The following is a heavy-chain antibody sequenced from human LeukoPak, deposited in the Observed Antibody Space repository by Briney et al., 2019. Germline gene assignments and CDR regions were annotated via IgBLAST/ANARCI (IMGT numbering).Heavy chain of an antibody. CDR1: GFTFRTNW. J-gene: IGHJ3*01. V-gene: IGHV3-74*01. CDR2: INTDGSTT. D-gene: IGHD2-21*02. Sequence: GGSLRLSCTASGFTFRTNWMHWVRQAPGKGLVWVSRINTDGSTTNYADSVKGRFTISRDNAKNTLYLQMNSLIAEDTAVYYCVRDRGVVVTDDAFDVWGQGTMVTVSS. CDR3: VRDRGVVVTDDAFDV.